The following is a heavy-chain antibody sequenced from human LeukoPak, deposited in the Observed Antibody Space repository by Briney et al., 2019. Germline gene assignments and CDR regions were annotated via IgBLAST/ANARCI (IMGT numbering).Heavy chain of an antibody. CDR3: ARDQDAPTTVVKGNAFDI. CDR1: GFTFSSYG. J-gene: IGHJ3*02. Sequence: GGSLRLSCAASGFTFSSYGMHWVRQAPGKGLEWVANIKQDGSEKYYVDSVKGRFTISRDNAKNSLYLQMNSLRAEDTAVYYCARDQDAPTTVVKGNAFDIWGQGTMVTVSS. D-gene: IGHD4-23*01. V-gene: IGHV3-7*01. CDR2: IKQDGSEK.